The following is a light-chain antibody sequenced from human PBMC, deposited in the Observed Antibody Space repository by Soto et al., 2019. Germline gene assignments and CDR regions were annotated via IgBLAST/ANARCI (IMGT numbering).Light chain of an antibody. CDR2: KTY. CDR3: AAWDNSLRWV. V-gene: IGLV1-47*01. J-gene: IGLJ3*02. CDR1: SSNTGSSF. Sequence: QSVLPQPPSASGTPGQRVTISCSGSSSNTGSSFVYWYQQLPGAAPKLLIYKTYERPPGVPDRFSGSKSGTSASLTISGLRTEDEADYYCAAWDNSLRWVFGGGTKLTVL.